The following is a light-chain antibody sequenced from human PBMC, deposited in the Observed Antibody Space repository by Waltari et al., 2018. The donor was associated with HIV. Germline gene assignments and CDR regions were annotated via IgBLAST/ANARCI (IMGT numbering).Light chain of an antibody. V-gene: IGLV2-8*01. CDR2: EVN. Sequence: QSALTQPPSASGSLGQSVTISCTGTSSDVGGYEYVSWYQQHPDKAPKLIIYEVNKRPSGVPERFSGSNSHNTASLTVAGLQDDDEAHYYCASYGDTNRVLFGGGTRVTVL. CDR3: ASYGDTNRVL. CDR1: SSDVGGYEY. J-gene: IGLJ6*01.